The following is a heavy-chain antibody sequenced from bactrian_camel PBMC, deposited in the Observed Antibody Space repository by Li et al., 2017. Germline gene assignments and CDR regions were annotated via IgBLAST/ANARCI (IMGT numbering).Heavy chain of an antibody. V-gene: IGHV3S55*01. CDR2: VGPSNT. Sequence: HVQLVESGGGSVQPGDSLRLSCEASNYNVRSGCLAWFRQPRGEEREVVAAVGPSNTWYARSVTGRFTLSKDSTKNTLILQMNSLKSEDTASYICAAHPTERCYRRMPYFAYWGQGTQVTVS. CDR3: AAHPTERCYRRMPYFAY. CDR1: NYNVRSGC. D-gene: IGHD2*01. J-gene: IGHJ6*01.